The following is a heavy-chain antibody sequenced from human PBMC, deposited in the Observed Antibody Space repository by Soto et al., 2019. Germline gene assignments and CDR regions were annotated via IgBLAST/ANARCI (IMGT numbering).Heavy chain of an antibody. D-gene: IGHD3-10*01. V-gene: IGHV3-72*01. CDR2: SKNKADSYTT. CDR3: TVWGSGNDFGAA. J-gene: IGHJ4*02. Sequence: EVQLVESGGGLVQPGGSLRLSCAASGFTFSDHYMDWVRQAPGKGLEWVGRSKNKADSYTTEYAASVKGRFTISRDGSKNSLFLQRNSMKTDDRAVYECTVWGSGNDFGAAWGQGILVTVSS. CDR1: GFTFSDHY.